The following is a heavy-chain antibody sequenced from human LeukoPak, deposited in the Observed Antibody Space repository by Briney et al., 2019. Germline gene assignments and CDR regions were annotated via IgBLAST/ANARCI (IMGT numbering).Heavy chain of an antibody. D-gene: IGHD3/OR15-3a*01. CDR1: GFTFSSYA. Sequence: GGSLRLSCAASGFTFSSYAMHWVRQAPGKGLEWVAVISYDGSNKYYADSVKGRFTISRDNSKNTLYLQMNSLRAEDTAVYYYGRGKMIFRPLYGMDFWAKGTTATVPS. CDR2: ISYDGSNK. V-gene: IGHV3-30*14. J-gene: IGHJ6*04. CDR3: GRGKMIFRPLYGMDF.